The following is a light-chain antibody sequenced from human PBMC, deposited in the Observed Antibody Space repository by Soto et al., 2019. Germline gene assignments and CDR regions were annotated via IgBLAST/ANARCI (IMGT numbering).Light chain of an antibody. Sequence: EIVMTQSPATLSVSPGDRATLSCRASQSVSSDFAWYQQKPGQAPRLLIYGASTRATGIPARFSGSGSGTEFTLTISSLQSEDFAVYYCQQYNNWPPYTFGQGTKLEIK. J-gene: IGKJ2*01. CDR1: QSVSSD. CDR2: GAS. V-gene: IGKV3-15*01. CDR3: QQYNNWPPYT.